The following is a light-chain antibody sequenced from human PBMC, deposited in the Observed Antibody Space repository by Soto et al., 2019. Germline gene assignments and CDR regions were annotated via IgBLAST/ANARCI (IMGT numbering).Light chain of an antibody. J-gene: IGKJ2*01. Sequence: PGEGATLPCTASQSVTGTNLAWYQQRAGQAPRLLIYDAVRRATGIPDRFSGSGSGTDFTLTISRLEPEDFAVYYCHQYGSSLGTFGQGTKVDIK. V-gene: IGKV3-20*01. CDR3: HQYGSSLGT. CDR1: QSVTGTN. CDR2: DAV.